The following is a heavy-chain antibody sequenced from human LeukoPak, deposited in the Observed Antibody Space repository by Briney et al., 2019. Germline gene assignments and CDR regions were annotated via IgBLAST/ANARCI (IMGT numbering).Heavy chain of an antibody. CDR2: INPNSGGT. D-gene: IGHD5-24*01. CDR3: ARDLLGYNSDY. V-gene: IGHV1-2*02. CDR1: GYTFTSYY. Sequence: GASVKVSCKASGYTFTSYYLHWVGQAPGQGLEWMGWINPNSGGTNYAQKFQGRVTMTSDTSISTAYMELSRLRSDDTAAYYCARDLLGYNSDYWGQGTLVTVSS. J-gene: IGHJ4*02.